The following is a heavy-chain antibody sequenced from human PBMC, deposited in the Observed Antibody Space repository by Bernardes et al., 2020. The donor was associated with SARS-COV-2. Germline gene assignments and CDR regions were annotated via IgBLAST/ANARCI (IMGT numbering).Heavy chain of an antibody. Sequence: GQLLRGSRAAPGFTLSWYAMHWVRPAPGKGPGGVAVISYDGSNKYYADSVKGRFTISRDNSKNTLYLQMNSLRAEDTAVYYCARVGGKEAFYPSYWGQGTLVTVSS. CDR2: ISYDGSNK. D-gene: IGHD3-16*01. J-gene: IGHJ4*02. CDR1: GFTLSWYA. V-gene: IGHV3-30*04. CDR3: ARVGGKEAFYPSY.